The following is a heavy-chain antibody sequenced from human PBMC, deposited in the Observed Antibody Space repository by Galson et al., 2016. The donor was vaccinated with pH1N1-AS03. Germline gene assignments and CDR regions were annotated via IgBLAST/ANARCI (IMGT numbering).Heavy chain of an antibody. CDR2: ISGSGGTT. V-gene: IGHV3-23*01. CDR3: VRDDDSSGYYPDS. Sequence: SLRLSCAASGFTFSSYAMSWVRQAPGKGLEWVSAISGSGGTTYYADSVKGRFTISRDNSKNTLYLQMNSLRAGDTAVYYCVRDDDSSGYYPDSWGRGTLVTVSS. CDR1: GFTFSSYA. D-gene: IGHD3-22*01. J-gene: IGHJ4*02.